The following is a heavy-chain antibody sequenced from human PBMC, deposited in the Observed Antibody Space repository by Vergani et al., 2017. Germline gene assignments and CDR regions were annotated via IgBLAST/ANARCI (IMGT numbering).Heavy chain of an antibody. CDR2: IYYSGST. CDR3: AREIGQQLDLYNWFDP. V-gene: IGHV4-59*12. J-gene: IGHJ5*02. Sequence: QVQLQESGPGLVKPSETLSLTCTVSGGSISSYYWSWIRQPPGKGLEWIGYIYYSGSTYYNPSLKSRVTISVDTSKNQFSLKLSSVTAADTAVYYCAREIGQQLDLYNWFDPWGQGTLVTVSS. CDR1: GGSISSYY. D-gene: IGHD6-13*01.